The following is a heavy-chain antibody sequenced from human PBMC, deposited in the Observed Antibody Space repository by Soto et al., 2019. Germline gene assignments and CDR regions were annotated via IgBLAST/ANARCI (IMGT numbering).Heavy chain of an antibody. V-gene: IGHV1-69*13. CDR1: GYTLTELS. Sequence: SVKVSCKVSGYTLTELSMHWVRQAPGQGLEWMGGIIPIFGTANYAQKFQGRVTITADESTSTAYMELSSLRSEDTAVYYCAREKTTYYYDSSGYQNWFDPWGQGTLVTVSS. D-gene: IGHD3-22*01. CDR2: IIPIFGTA. CDR3: AREKTTYYYDSSGYQNWFDP. J-gene: IGHJ5*02.